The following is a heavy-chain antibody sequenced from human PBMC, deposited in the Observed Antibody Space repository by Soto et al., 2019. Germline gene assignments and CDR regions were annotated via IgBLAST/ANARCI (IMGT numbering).Heavy chain of an antibody. J-gene: IGHJ6*02. CDR1: GGSISSSSYY. D-gene: IGHD3-3*01. Sequence: SETLSLTCTVSGGSISSSSYYWGWIRQPPGKGLEWIGSIYYSGSTYYNPSLKSRVTISVDTSKNQFSLKLSSVTAADTAVYYCARLTRFLEWFTPSYYYGMDVWGQGTTVTVSS. CDR2: IYYSGST. CDR3: ARLTRFLEWFTPSYYYGMDV. V-gene: IGHV4-39*01.